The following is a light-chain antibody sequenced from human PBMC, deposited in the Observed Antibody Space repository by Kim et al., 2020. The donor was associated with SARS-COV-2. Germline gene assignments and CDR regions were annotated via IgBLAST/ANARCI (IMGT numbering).Light chain of an antibody. CDR2: AAS. J-gene: IGKJ1*01. CDR1: QDIRND. V-gene: IGKV1-17*01. Sequence: AAVGDRVTITCRASQDIRNDLGWYQQNPGRAPKRLIYAASSLQSGVPSRFSGSGSGTEFTLTISSVQPEDFATYFCQQHNTYPITFGQGTKVEIK. CDR3: QQHNTYPIT.